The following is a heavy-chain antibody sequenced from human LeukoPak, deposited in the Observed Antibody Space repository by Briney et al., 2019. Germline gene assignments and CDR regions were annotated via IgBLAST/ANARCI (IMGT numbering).Heavy chain of an antibody. CDR3: ARADYDYVWGSYRQYYFDY. V-gene: IGHV3-7*01. CDR1: GSTFSSYW. CDR2: IKQGGSEK. Sequence: GGSLRLSCAASGSTFSSYWMSWVRHAPGKGLEWVANIKQGGSEKYYVDSVKGRFTISRDNAKNSLYLQMSSLRAEDTAVYYCARADYDYVWGSYRQYYFDYWGQGTLVTVSS. J-gene: IGHJ4*02. D-gene: IGHD3-16*02.